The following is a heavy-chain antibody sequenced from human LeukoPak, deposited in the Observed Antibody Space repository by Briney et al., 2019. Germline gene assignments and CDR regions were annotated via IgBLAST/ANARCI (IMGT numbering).Heavy chain of an antibody. J-gene: IGHJ5*02. D-gene: IGHD3-22*01. CDR1: GYTFTGYY. CDR2: IIPIFGTA. CDR3: ARDSPVYYDSSGYYPSWFDP. V-gene: IGHV1-69*05. Sequence: SVKVSCKASGYTFTGYYMHWVRQAPGQGLEWMGGIIPIFGTANYAQKFQGRVTITTDESTSTAYMELSSLRSEDTAVYYCARDSPVYYDSSGYYPSWFDPWGQGTLVTVSS.